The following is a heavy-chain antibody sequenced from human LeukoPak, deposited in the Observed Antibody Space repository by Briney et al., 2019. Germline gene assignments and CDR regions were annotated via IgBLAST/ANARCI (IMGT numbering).Heavy chain of an antibody. V-gene: IGHV4-34*01. J-gene: IGHJ4*02. CDR2: INHSGST. D-gene: IGHD5-12*01. CDR1: GESFSGYY. CDR3: ARAPETVAIDY. Sequence: PSETLSLTCAVYGESFSGYYWTWIRQPPGKGLEWIAQINHSGSTNYNPSLKSRVAISADTSKNQFSLKMNSVTAADTAVYYCARAPETVAIDYWGQGNLVTVSS.